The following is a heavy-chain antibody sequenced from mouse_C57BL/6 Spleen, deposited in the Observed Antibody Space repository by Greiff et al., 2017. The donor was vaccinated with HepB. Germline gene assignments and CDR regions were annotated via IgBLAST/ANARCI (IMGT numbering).Heavy chain of an antibody. CDR1: GYSITSGYY. J-gene: IGHJ4*01. Sequence: EVQLQQSGPGLVKPSQSLSLTCSVTGYSITSGYYWNWIRQFPGNKLEWMGYISYDGSNNYNPSLKNRISITRDTSKNQFFLKLNSVTTEDTATYYCVRDAYGSSYDYAMDYWGQGTSVTVSS. CDR2: ISYDGSN. D-gene: IGHD1-1*01. CDR3: VRDAYGSSYDYAMDY. V-gene: IGHV3-6*01.